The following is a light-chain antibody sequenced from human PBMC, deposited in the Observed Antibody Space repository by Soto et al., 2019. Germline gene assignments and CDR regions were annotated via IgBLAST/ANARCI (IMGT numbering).Light chain of an antibody. CDR1: QSISSW. J-gene: IGKJ5*01. Sequence: DIQMTQSPSTLSASVGDRSPITCRASQSISSWLAWYQQKPGKAPKLLIYDASSLESGVPSRFSGSGSGTEFTLTISSLQPDDFATYYCQQYNSYPYTFGQGTRLEIK. CDR3: QQYNSYPYT. CDR2: DAS. V-gene: IGKV1-5*01.